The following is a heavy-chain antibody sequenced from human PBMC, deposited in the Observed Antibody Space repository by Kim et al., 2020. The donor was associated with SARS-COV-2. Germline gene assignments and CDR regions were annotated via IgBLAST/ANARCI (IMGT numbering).Heavy chain of an antibody. CDR3: ARLNDGITYYYGMDV. J-gene: IGHJ6*02. Sequence: SETLSLTCTVSGDSISSSSYYWGWIRQPPGKGLEWIGSIYYSGSTYYNPSLKSRVTISVDTSKNQFSLKLSSVTAADTAVYYCARLNDGITYYYGMDVWGQGTTVTVSS. CDR1: GDSISSSSYY. D-gene: IGHD1-1*01. V-gene: IGHV4-39*01. CDR2: IYYSGST.